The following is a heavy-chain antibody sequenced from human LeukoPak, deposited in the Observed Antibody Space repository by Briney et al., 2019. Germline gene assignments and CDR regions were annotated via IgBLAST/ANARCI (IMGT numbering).Heavy chain of an antibody. Sequence: GGSLRLSCAASGFTFSGFGMRWVRQAPGKGLEWVAYIHTDQTIQYYADSVKGRFTISRDNSKNTLYLQMKTLRSEDTAVYYCGYYNSGSYSTPDSWGQGTQVTVSS. V-gene: IGHV3-30*02. CDR3: GYYNSGSYSTPDS. D-gene: IGHD3-10*01. CDR2: IHTDQTIQ. CDR1: GFTFSGFG. J-gene: IGHJ5*01.